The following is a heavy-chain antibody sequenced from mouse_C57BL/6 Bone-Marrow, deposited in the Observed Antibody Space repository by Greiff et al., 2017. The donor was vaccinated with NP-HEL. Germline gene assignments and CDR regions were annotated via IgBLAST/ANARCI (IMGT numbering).Heavy chain of an antibody. Sequence: QVHVKQSGAELVKPGASVKISCKASGYAFSSYWMNWVKQRPGKGLEWIGQIYPGDGDTNYNGKFKGKATLTADKSSSTAYMQLSSLTSEDSAVYFCARGGYYGSMDYWGQGTTLTVSS. D-gene: IGHD1-1*01. CDR1: GYAFSSYW. CDR2: IYPGDGDT. J-gene: IGHJ2*01. CDR3: ARGGYYGSMDY. V-gene: IGHV1-80*01.